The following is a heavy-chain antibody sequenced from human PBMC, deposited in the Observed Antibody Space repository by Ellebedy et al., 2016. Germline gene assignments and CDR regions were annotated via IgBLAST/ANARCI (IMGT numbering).Heavy chain of an antibody. J-gene: IGHJ3*02. CDR3: ARGLFDHRMAFDI. CDR2: INHSGGT. CDR1: GGSFSGYY. Sequence: SETLSLTCAVYGGSFSGYYWSWIRQPPGKGLEWIGEINHSGGTNYNPSLKSRVTISVNTSKNQFSLRLSSVTAADTAVYYCARGLFDHRMAFDIWGQGTMVTVSS. V-gene: IGHV4-34*01. D-gene: IGHD2-21*01.